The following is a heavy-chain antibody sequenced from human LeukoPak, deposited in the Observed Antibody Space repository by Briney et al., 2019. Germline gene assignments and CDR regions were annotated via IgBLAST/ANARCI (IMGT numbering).Heavy chain of an antibody. J-gene: IGHJ5*02. D-gene: IGHD6-19*01. CDR2: IYNDGSAT. V-gene: IGHV3-74*01. Sequence: PGGSLRLSCAASGFTFSSYWMHWVRQAPGKGLVWVSRIYNDGSATSYADSVKGRFTISRDNAKNSLYLQMNSLRAEDTAVYYCTRARAVASFYGFDPWGQGTLVTVSS. CDR3: TRARAVASFYGFDP. CDR1: GFTFSSYW.